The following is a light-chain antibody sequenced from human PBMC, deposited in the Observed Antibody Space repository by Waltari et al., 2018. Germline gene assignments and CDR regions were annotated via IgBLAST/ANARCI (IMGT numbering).Light chain of an antibody. CDR2: DAS. V-gene: IGKV3-20*01. CDR3: QQYGSLPWT. Sequence: IVLTQSPSTLPLSPGGRATLSCRASERVSVDYLAWYQQKPGQAPRLLIYDASTRATGVPDRFSGSGSGTDFTLTISRLEPEDFAVYYCQQYGSLPWTFGQGTKVAIK. CDR1: ERVSVDY. J-gene: IGKJ1*01.